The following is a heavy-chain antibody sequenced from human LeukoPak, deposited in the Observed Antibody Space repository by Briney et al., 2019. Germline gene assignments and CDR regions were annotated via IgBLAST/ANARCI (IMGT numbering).Heavy chain of an antibody. CDR2: IYSGGST. CDR3: ARDQQWVVIYYYYYMDV. J-gene: IGHJ6*03. Sequence: PGGSLRLSCAASGFTVSSNYMSWVRQAPGKGLEWVSVIYSGGSTYHAASVKGRFTSSRDNSKNTLYLQMDSLRAEDTAVYYCARDQQWVVIYYYYYMDVWGKGTTVTVSS. CDR1: GFTVSSNY. D-gene: IGHD3-22*01. V-gene: IGHV3-53*01.